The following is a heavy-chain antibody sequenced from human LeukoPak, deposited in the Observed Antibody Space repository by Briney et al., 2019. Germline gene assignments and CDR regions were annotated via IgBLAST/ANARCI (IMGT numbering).Heavy chain of an antibody. Sequence: PGGSLRLSCAASGFSVSRYWMHWVRQAPGKGLVWVARINVEGNYIDYAESVKGRFTISRDSAKNTLYLQMNSVRAEDTAVYSCARDLTEPYDQWGQGTLVT. CDR1: GFSVSRYW. V-gene: IGHV3-74*01. CDR3: ARDLTEPYDQ. J-gene: IGHJ4*02. D-gene: IGHD3-22*01. CDR2: INVEGNYI.